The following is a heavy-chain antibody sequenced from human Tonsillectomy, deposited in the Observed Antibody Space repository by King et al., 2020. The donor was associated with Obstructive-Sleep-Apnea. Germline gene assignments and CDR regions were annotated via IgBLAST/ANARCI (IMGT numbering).Heavy chain of an antibody. CDR1: EFTFSNYW. J-gene: IGHJ6*02. V-gene: IGHV3-7*01. Sequence: VQLVESGGGLVQPGGSLRLSCAASEFTFSNYWMTWVRQAPGKGLERVANINEAGSETYYVDSVKGRFTISRDNVKNSLNLQMNSLRAEDTAVYYCARDSSRPRGGMDVWGQGTTVTVSS. D-gene: IGHD3-10*01. CDR2: INEAGSET. CDR3: ARDSSRPRGGMDV.